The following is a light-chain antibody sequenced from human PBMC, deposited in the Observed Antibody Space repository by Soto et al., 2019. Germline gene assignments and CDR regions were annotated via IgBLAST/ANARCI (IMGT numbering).Light chain of an antibody. CDR1: QSVSNNY. J-gene: IGKJ5*01. CDR2: GAS. Sequence: EVALTQSQGTLSLPQVERATLSCRASQSVSNNYLAWYQQKPGQAPRRLIYGASTRATGIPDRFSGSGSGTDFTLTIGRLEPEDFAVYYCQQYGSSPTFGEGTRLEI. V-gene: IGKV3-20*01. CDR3: QQYGSSPT.